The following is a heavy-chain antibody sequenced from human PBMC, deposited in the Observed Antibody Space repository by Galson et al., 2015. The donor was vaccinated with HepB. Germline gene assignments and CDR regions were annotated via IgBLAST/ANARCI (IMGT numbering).Heavy chain of an antibody. CDR2: INAGNGNT. D-gene: IGHD2-2*01. J-gene: IGHJ2*01. CDR3: ARDRGCSSTSCYPVGYFDR. CDR1: GYTFTSYA. V-gene: IGHV1-3*01. Sequence: SVKVSCKASGYTFTSYAMHWVRQAPGQRLEWMGWINAGNGNTKYSQKFQGRVTITRDTSASTAYMELSSLRSEDTAVYYCARDRGCSSTSCYPVGYFDRWGRGTLVTVSS.